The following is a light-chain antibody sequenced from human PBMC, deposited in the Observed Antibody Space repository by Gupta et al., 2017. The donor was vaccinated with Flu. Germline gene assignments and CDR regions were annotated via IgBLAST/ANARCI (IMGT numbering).Light chain of an antibody. CDR1: NIGTKS. Sequence: SYVLTQPPSVSVAPGHTARISCGGDNIGTKSVHWYQQKPGQAPVLVVYDDSDRPSGIPERFSGSNSGNTATLTISRVEAGDESDYYCQVWDDSSDHVVFGGGTKLTVV. V-gene: IGLV3-21*02. CDR2: DDS. CDR3: QVWDDSSDHVV. J-gene: IGLJ2*01.